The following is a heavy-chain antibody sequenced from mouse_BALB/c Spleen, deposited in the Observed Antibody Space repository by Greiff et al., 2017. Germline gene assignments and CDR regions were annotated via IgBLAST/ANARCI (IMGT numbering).Heavy chain of an antibody. Sequence: VQLKESGAELAKPGASVKMSCKASGYTFTSYWMHWVKQRPGQGLEWIGYINPSTGYTEYNQKFKDKATLTADKSSSTAYMQLSSLTSEDSAVYYCARSRATMITTWFAYWGQGTLVTVSA. J-gene: IGHJ3*01. CDR3: ARSRATMITTWFAY. CDR1: GYTFTSYW. CDR2: INPSTGYT. V-gene: IGHV1-7*01. D-gene: IGHD2-4*01.